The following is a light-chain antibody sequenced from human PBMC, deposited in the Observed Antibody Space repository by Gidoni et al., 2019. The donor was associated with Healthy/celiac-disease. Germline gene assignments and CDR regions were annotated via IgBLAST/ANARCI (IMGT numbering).Light chain of an antibody. CDR3: QQYNSPPYT. V-gene: IGKV1-5*03. J-gene: IGKJ2*01. CDR1: QSISSW. Sequence: IQMTQSPSTLSASVGDRVTITCRASQSISSWLAWYQQKPGKAPKLLIYKASSLESGVPSRFSGSGSGTEFTLTISSLQPDDFATYYCQQYNSPPYTFGQGTKLEIK. CDR2: KAS.